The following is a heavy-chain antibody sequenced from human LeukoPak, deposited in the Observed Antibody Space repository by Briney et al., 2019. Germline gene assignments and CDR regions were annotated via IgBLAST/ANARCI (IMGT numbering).Heavy chain of an antibody. J-gene: IGHJ4*02. Sequence: GASVKVSCKASGYTFTDYYMHWVRQAPGQGLEWMGWINPNSGGTDYAQKFQGRVTMTRDTSISTAYMELSSLRSDDTAVYYCARDLGSGWTFDYWGQGTLVTVSS. V-gene: IGHV1-2*02. CDR3: ARDLGSGWTFDY. D-gene: IGHD6-19*01. CDR2: INPNSGGT. CDR1: GYTFTDYY.